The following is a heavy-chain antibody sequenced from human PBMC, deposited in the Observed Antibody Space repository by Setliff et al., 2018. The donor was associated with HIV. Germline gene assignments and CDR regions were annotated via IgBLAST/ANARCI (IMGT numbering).Heavy chain of an antibody. D-gene: IGHD5-18*01. J-gene: IGHJ4*02. CDR1: GYTFTTFG. CDR2: INTETGTP. V-gene: IGHV7-4-1*01. Sequence: ASVKVSCKASGYTFTTFGLSWVRQAPGQGLEWMGWINTETGTPMYAQGFTGRFVFSLDTSISTAYLQIDSLKAEDTAVYYCARAREDTALDSYWGQGTLVTVSS. CDR3: ARAREDTALDSY.